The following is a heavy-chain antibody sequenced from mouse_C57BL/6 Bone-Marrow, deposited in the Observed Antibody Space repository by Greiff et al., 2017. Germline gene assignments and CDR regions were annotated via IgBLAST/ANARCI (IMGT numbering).Heavy chain of an antibody. CDR3: AREGTTGDGYFDV. Sequence: QVQLQQPGAELVMPGASVKLSCKASGYTFTSYWMHWVKQRPGQGLEWIGEVDPSDSYTNYNQKFKGKSTLTVDKSSSTAYMQLSSLTSEDSAVYYGAREGTTGDGYFDVWGTGTTVTVSS. D-gene: IGHD1-1*01. V-gene: IGHV1-69*01. CDR1: GYTFTSYW. CDR2: VDPSDSYT. J-gene: IGHJ1*03.